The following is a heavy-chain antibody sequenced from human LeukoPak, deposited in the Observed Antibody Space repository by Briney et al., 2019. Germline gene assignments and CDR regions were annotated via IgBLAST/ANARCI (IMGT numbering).Heavy chain of an antibody. D-gene: IGHD6-19*01. CDR2: IYYSGST. Sequence: SETLSLTCTVSGGSISSYYWSWIRQPPGKGLEWIGYIYYSGSTNYNPSLKSRVTISVDTSKNQLSLKLSSVTAADTAVYYCAREQVAGISDAFDIWGQGTMVTVSS. V-gene: IGHV4-59*01. J-gene: IGHJ3*02. CDR1: GGSISSYY. CDR3: AREQVAGISDAFDI.